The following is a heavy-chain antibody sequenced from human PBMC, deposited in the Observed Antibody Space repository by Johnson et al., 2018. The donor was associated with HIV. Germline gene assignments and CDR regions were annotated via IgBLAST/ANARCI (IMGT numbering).Heavy chain of an antibody. J-gene: IGHJ3*02. CDR3: AKAVAGGCDAFDI. Sequence: VQLVESGGGLVQPGGSLRLSCAASGFTVSSNYMSWVRQAPGKGLEWVSVIYSGGSTYYADSVKGRFTISRDNSKNTLYLQLNGLRAEDTALYYCAKAVAGGCDAFDIWGQGTMVTVSS. CDR2: IYSGGST. D-gene: IGHD6-13*01. V-gene: IGHV3-66*01. CDR1: GFTVSSNY.